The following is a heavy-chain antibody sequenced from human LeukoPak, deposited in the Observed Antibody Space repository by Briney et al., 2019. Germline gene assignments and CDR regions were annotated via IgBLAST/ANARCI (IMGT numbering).Heavy chain of an antibody. CDR2: IYSGGST. Sequence: GGSLRLSCAASGFTVSSNYMNWVRQAPGKGLEWVSVIYSGGSTYYADSVKGRFTISRDNSKNTLYLQMNSLRAEDTAVYYCARDARVYCSGGSCPFNDYWGQGTLVTVSS. V-gene: IGHV3-66*01. J-gene: IGHJ4*02. D-gene: IGHD2-15*01. CDR1: GFTVSSNY. CDR3: ARDARVYCSGGSCPFNDY.